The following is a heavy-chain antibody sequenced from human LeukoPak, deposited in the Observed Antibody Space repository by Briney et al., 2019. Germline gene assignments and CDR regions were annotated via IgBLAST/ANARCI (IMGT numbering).Heavy chain of an antibody. Sequence: PGGSLRLSCAASGFTVSSNYMSWVRQAPGKGLEWVSVIYSGGSTYYADSVKGRFTISRDNSKNTLYLQMNSLRAEDTAVYYCASHCSGGSCYLFEDTDYWGQGTLVTVSS. V-gene: IGHV3-53*01. D-gene: IGHD2-15*01. CDR2: IYSGGST. CDR1: GFTVSSNY. CDR3: ASHCSGGSCYLFEDTDY. J-gene: IGHJ4*02.